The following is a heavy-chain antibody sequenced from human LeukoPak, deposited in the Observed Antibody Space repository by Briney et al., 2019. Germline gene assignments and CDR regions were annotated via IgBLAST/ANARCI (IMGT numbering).Heavy chain of an antibody. V-gene: IGHV4-59*01. CDR2: IYYSRST. D-gene: IGHD6-13*01. CDR3: AREDPISSSWPTYFDY. J-gene: IGHJ4*02. CDR1: GGSISSYY. Sequence: PSETLSLTCTVSGGSISSYYWSWIRQPPGKGLEWIGYIYYSRSTNYNPSLKSRVTILVDTSKNQFSLKLSSVTAADTAVYFCAREDPISSSWPTYFDYWGQGTLVTVSS.